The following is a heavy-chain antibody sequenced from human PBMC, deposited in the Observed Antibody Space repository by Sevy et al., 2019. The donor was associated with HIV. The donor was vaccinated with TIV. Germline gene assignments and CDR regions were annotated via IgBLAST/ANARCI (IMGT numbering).Heavy chain of an antibody. J-gene: IGHJ4*02. Sequence: SETLSLTCTVSGGYVSSSSYYWSWIRQPPGKGREWIGYIHYSGSTDYNPSLKSRVTISVDTSKNQFSLKLSSVTAADTAVYYCARVSTMVQVVTYYFDYWGQGSLVTVSS. V-gene: IGHV4-61*01. D-gene: IGHD3-10*01. CDR3: ARVSTMVQVVTYYFDY. CDR1: GGYVSSSSYY. CDR2: IHYSGST.